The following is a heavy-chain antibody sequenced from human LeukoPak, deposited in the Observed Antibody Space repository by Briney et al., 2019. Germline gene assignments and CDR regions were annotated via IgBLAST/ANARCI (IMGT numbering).Heavy chain of an antibody. CDR1: GYTFTSYY. CDR2: INPSGGST. V-gene: IGHV1-46*03. D-gene: IGHD4/OR15-4a*01. J-gene: IGHJ6*02. Sequence: ASVKVSCKASGYTFTSYYMHWVRQAPGQGLEWMGIINPSGGSTNYAQKFQGRVTITADESTSTAYMELSSLRSEDTAVYYCVSGAFEDVWGQGTTVTVSS. CDR3: VSGAFEDV.